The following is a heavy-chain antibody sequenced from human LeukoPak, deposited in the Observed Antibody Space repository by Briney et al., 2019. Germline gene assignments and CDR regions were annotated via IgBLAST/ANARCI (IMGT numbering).Heavy chain of an antibody. CDR2: TSESGGST. D-gene: IGHD3-10*01. Sequence: GGSLRLSCEASGFTFSSYAMGWVRQAPGKGLEWVSVTSESGGSTHYADSVKGRFTIYRDNAKNTLYLQMNSLRAEDTAVYYCAKEVIGQYYYYMDVWGKGTTVTVSS. V-gene: IGHV3-23*01. CDR3: AKEVIGQYYYYMDV. J-gene: IGHJ6*03. CDR1: GFTFSSYA.